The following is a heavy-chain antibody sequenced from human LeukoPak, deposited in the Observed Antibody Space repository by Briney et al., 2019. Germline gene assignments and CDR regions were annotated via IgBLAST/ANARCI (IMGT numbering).Heavy chain of an antibody. CDR3: ARAPQGGSSSRYYYYYYYYINV. Sequence: SETLSLTCAVYGGSFSGYYWSWIRQPPGKGLEWIGEINHSGSTNYNPSLKSRVTISVDTSKNHFSLDLSSVTAADTAVYYCARAPQGGSSSRYYYYYYYYINVWGKGTSVTISS. D-gene: IGHD2-15*01. CDR1: GGSFSGYY. V-gene: IGHV4-34*01. CDR2: INHSGST. J-gene: IGHJ6*03.